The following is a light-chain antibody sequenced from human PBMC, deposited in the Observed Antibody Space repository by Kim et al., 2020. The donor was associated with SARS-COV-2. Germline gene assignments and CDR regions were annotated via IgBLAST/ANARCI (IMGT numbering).Light chain of an antibody. J-gene: IGKJ2*03. Sequence: DIQMTQFPSTLSASVGDRVTITCWASQSISVWLAWYQQKPGKAPRLLIYRASTLESGVPPRFSGSGSRTEFTLTMSSLQPDDIGTYYCQQYNTNSPVSFGQGTKLEIK. CDR1: QSISVW. CDR3: QQYNTNSPVS. V-gene: IGKV1-5*03. CDR2: RAS.